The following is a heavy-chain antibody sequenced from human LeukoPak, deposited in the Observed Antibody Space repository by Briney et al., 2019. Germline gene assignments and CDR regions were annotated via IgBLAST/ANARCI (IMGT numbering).Heavy chain of an antibody. Sequence: GGSLRLSCAASGFTVSSNYMSWVRQAPGKGLEWVSVIYSGASTYYADSVKGRFTISRDNSKNTLYLQMNSLRAEDTAVYYCGRGYGSGSYYNVRPWYYFDYWGQGTLVTVSS. CDR1: GFTVSSNY. CDR2: IYSGAST. D-gene: IGHD3-10*01. CDR3: GRGYGSGSYYNVRPWYYFDY. V-gene: IGHV3-53*01. J-gene: IGHJ4*02.